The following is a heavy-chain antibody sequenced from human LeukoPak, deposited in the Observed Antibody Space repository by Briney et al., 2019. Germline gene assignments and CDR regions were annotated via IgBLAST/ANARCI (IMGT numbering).Heavy chain of an antibody. J-gene: IGHJ4*02. Sequence: SQTLSLTCAISGDSVSSNSAAWSWIRQSPSRGLEWLGRTYYRSRWYIDYAVSVKSRITINPDTSKNQFSLQLNSVTPEDSAVYYCAREYSSSWHYFDYWGQGTLVTVSS. CDR3: AREYSSSWHYFDY. V-gene: IGHV6-1*01. CDR2: TYYRSRWYI. D-gene: IGHD6-13*01. CDR1: GDSVSSNSAA.